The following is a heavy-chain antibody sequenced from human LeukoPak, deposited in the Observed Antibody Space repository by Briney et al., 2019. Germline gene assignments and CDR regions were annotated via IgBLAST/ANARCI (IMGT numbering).Heavy chain of an antibody. D-gene: IGHD3-10*01. J-gene: IGHJ4*02. Sequence: QPGGSLRLSCAASGFTFSGSSIHWVRQASGKGLEWVGLIRNKANNHATAYAASVKGRFTISRDDSKNTAYLQMNSLKTEDTVVYFCTRLGEYGSGTYSDYWGQGTLVTVSS. V-gene: IGHV3-73*01. CDR3: TRLGEYGSGTYSDY. CDR1: GFTFSGSS. CDR2: IRNKANNHAT.